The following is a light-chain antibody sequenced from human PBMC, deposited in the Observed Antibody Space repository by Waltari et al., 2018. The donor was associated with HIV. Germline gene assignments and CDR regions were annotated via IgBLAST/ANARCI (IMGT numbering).Light chain of an antibody. CDR3: QQYYSSPWT. CDR2: WAS. J-gene: IGKJ1*01. V-gene: IGKV4-1*01. CDR1: QSLLSSSNRKNN. Sequence: DIVMTQSPDSLAVSLGERATINCTSSQSLLSSSNRKNNLAWYQQKPGQSPKLLIYWASTRQSGVPDRFRGSESGTDFTLTITRLQAEDVAVYYCQQYYSSPWTFGQGTKVELK.